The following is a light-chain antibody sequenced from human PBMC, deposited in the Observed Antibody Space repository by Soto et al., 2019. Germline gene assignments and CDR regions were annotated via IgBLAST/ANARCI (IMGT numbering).Light chain of an antibody. V-gene: IGKV1-5*03. CDR3: QQYNSYWT. CDR2: KAS. Sequence: DIHMTQSPSTLSASVGDRVTITCRASQSISSWLAWYQQKPGKAPKLLIYKASSLASGVPSRFSGSGSGTEFTLTISSLQPDDFATYYCQQYNSYWTFGQGTKVEIK. CDR1: QSISSW. J-gene: IGKJ1*01.